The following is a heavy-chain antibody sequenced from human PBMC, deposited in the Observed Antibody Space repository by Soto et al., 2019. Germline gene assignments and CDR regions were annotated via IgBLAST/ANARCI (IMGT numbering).Heavy chain of an antibody. CDR3: ARDGATSSSWENWFDS. CDR2: IYYTGST. V-gene: IGHV4-59*01. Sequence: QVQLQESGPGLVKPSETLSLSCTVSGDSISSYYWNWIRQPPGRGLEWIGYIYYTGSTNHNPSLTSRVSLSLDTSKKQFSLNLSSVTAADTAVYYCARDGATSSSWENWFDSWGQGILVTVSS. J-gene: IGHJ5*01. CDR1: GDSISSYY. D-gene: IGHD6-13*01.